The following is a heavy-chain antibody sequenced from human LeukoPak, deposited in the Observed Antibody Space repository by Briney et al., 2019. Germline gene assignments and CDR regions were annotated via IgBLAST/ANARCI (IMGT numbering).Heavy chain of an antibody. CDR2: INWNGGST. Sequence: RGSLRLSCAASGFTFDDYAMTWVRQAPGKGLEWVSGINWNGGSTGYADSVKGRFTISRDNAKNSLYLQMNSLSAEDTALYYCARGANSGSYRSDYWGQGTLVTVSS. CDR1: GFTFDDYA. D-gene: IGHD1-26*01. J-gene: IGHJ4*02. V-gene: IGHV3-20*04. CDR3: ARGANSGSYRSDY.